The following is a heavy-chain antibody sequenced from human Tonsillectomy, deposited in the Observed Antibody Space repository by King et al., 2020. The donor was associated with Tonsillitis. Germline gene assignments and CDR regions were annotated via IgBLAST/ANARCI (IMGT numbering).Heavy chain of an antibody. J-gene: IGHJ4*02. CDR1: GFTFNSAW. Sequence: VQLVESGGGLVQPGESLRLSCAASGFTFNSAWVNWVRQAPGMGLEWVGRVKSAAGGATIDYAAPGRGRFTISRADSKNTVFLQMDSLKTEDTAVYYCTIDVPTPLSQIDYWGQGTQVTVAS. D-gene: IGHD1-14*01. CDR3: TIDVPTPLSQIDY. V-gene: IGHV3-15*07. CDR2: VKSAAGGATI.